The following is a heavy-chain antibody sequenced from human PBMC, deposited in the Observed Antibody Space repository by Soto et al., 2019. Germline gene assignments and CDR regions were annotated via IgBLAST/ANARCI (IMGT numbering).Heavy chain of an antibody. CDR2: IYYSGST. J-gene: IGHJ6*03. Sequence: SETLSLTCTVSGGSISSYYWSWIRQPPGKGLEWIGYIYYSGSTNYNPSLKSRVTISVDTSKNQFSLKLSSMTAADTAVYYCARTIGYCSGGSCYSDYYYYYMDGWGKGTTVTVSS. D-gene: IGHD2-15*01. CDR3: ARTIGYCSGGSCYSDYYYYYMDG. CDR1: GGSISSYY. V-gene: IGHV4-59*01.